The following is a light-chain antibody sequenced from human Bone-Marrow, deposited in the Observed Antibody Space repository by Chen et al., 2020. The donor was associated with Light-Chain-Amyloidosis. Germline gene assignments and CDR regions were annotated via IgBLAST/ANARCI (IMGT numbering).Light chain of an antibody. CDR2: KVS. CDR1: QSLVNSDGNTY. CDR3: LQAIHWPPT. J-gene: IGKJ4*01. V-gene: IGKV2-30*01. Sequence: DVVMTQSPLSLPVTLGQPASISCRSSQSLVNSDGNTYLNWFQQMPGQSPRRLIYKVSNRDSGVPDRVSGSGSGTDFTLTISGVEAEDVGVYYCLQAIHWPPTFGGGSKVEIK.